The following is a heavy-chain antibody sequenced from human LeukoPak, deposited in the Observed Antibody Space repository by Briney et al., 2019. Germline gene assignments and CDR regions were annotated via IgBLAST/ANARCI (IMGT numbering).Heavy chain of an antibody. V-gene: IGHV3-53*01. Sequence: GGSLRLSCAASGFTVSSNYMSWVRQAPGKGLEWVSVIYSGGSTYYADSVKGRFTISRDNSKNTLYLQMNSLRAEDTAVYYCARIYDSSGYYHFDCWGQGTLVTVSS. CDR1: GFTVSSNY. D-gene: IGHD3-22*01. CDR2: IYSGGST. CDR3: ARIYDSSGYYHFDC. J-gene: IGHJ4*02.